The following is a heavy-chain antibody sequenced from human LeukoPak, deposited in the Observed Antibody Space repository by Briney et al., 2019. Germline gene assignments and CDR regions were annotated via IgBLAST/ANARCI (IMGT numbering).Heavy chain of an antibody. CDR2: INHSGST. D-gene: IGHD3-3*01. V-gene: IGHV4-34*01. CDR1: GGSFSGYY. Sequence: SETLSLTCAVYGGSFSGYYWSWIRQPPGKGLEWIGEINHSGSTNYNPSLKSRVTISVDTSKNQFSLKLSSVTAADTAVYYCARSEGYYDFWSGYLHWFDPWGQGTLVTVSS. J-gene: IGHJ5*02. CDR3: ARSEGYYDFWSGYLHWFDP.